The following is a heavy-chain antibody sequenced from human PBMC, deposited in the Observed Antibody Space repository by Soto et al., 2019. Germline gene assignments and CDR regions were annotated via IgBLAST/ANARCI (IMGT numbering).Heavy chain of an antibody. J-gene: IGHJ3*02. Sequence: SETLSLTCAVSGGSISSSNWWSWVRQPPGKGLEWIGEIYHSGSTNYNPSLKSRVTISVDKSKNQFSLKLSSVTAADTAVYYCAXSRITIFGVVTYDAFDIWGQGTMVTVSS. D-gene: IGHD3-3*01. V-gene: IGHV4-4*02. CDR3: AXSRITIFGVVTYDAFDI. CDR1: GGSISSSNW. CDR2: IYHSGST.